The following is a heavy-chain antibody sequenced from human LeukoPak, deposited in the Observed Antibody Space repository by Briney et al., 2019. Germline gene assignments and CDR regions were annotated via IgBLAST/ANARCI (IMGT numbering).Heavy chain of an antibody. Sequence: PGGSLRLSCAASGFTFDDYAMHWVRQAPGKGLEWVSGISWNSGSIGYADSVKGRFTISRDNAKNSLYLQMNSLRAEDTALYYCAKDYGMDVWGQGTTVTVS. V-gene: IGHV3-9*01. CDR1: GFTFDDYA. J-gene: IGHJ6*02. CDR2: ISWNSGSI. CDR3: AKDYGMDV.